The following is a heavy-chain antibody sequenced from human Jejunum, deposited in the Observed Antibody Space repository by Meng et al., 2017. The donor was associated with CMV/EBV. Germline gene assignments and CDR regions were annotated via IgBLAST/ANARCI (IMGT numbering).Heavy chain of an antibody. CDR2: INANTGDT. D-gene: IGHD6-13*01. V-gene: IGHV1-2*02. CDR1: GYTCTGHY. J-gene: IGHJ5*02. CDR3: ARDMTSTWYGGSDP. Sequence: KASGYTCTGHYMHWVRQAPGQGLEWMGWINANTGDTNYAQKFQGRVTMTRDTSITTAYMDLSSLTSDDAAVYYCARDMTSTWYGGSDPWGQGTLVTVSS.